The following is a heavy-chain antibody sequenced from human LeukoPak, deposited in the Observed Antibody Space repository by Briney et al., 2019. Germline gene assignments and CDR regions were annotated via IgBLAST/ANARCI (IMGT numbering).Heavy chain of an antibody. J-gene: IGHJ6*02. CDR3: ARAKRETSTRPWTSGMDV. CDR2: LGSAGDE. Sequence: HPGGSLRLSCAASGFTLSDYDIHWVRQPIGKGLDWVSGLGSAGDEYHAGSERGRFTISREDAENSVYLQMNGLRPEDTAIYYCARAKRETSTRPWTSGMDVWGQGTRVTVSS. CDR1: GFTLSDYD. D-gene: IGHD3/OR15-3a*01. V-gene: IGHV3-13*01.